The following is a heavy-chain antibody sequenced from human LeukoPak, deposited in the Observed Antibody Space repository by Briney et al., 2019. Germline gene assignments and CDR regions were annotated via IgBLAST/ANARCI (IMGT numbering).Heavy chain of an antibody. D-gene: IGHD1-26*01. V-gene: IGHV3-74*01. Sequence: GGSLRLSCAASGFTFSSYWMHWVRQAPGKGLVWVSRISKDGSSTYYADSVKGRFTISRDNATNTLYLQMNSLRAEDTAVYYCARDEVGVGATHDYWGQGTLVTVSS. J-gene: IGHJ4*02. CDR3: ARDEVGVGATHDY. CDR1: GFTFSSYW. CDR2: ISKDGSST.